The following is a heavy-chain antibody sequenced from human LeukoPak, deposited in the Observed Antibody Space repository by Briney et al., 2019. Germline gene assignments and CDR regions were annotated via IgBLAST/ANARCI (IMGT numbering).Heavy chain of an antibody. CDR3: ATTVEATGQSFY. CDR2: VTGDGTNT. CDR1: GFTFSSYN. V-gene: IGHV3-74*01. Sequence: GGSLRLSCAASGFTFSSYNMNWVRQAPGKGLVWVSHVTGDGTNTRYADSVKGRFTISKDNAKNTVYLQMNSLRAEDTAVYYCATTVEATGQSFYWGQGTLVSVSP. D-gene: IGHD1-26*01. J-gene: IGHJ4*02.